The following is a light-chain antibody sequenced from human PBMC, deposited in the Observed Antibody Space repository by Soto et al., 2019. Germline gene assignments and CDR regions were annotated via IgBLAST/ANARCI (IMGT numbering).Light chain of an antibody. CDR1: QGISSY. Sequence: VILMTQSPFLLSSSKRNRVTISCRMSQGISSYLAWYQQKPGKAPELLIYAASTLQSGVPSRFSGSGSGTEFTLTISSLQSEDFAVYYCQQYNNWPITFGQGTRLEI. CDR2: AAS. J-gene: IGKJ5*01. V-gene: IGKV1D-8*03. CDR3: QQYNNWPIT.